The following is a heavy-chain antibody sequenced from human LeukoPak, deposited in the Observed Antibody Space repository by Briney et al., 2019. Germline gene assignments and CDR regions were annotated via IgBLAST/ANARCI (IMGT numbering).Heavy chain of an antibody. J-gene: IGHJ5*02. D-gene: IGHD2-15*01. Sequence: SETLSLICTVSGGSISSYYWSWSRQPAGKGLEWIGRIYTSGSTNYNPSLKSRVTMSVDTSKNQFSLKLSSVTAADTAVYYCARDNRGYCSGGSCYDWFDPWGQGTLVTVSS. CDR3: ARDNRGYCSGGSCYDWFDP. CDR2: IYTSGST. V-gene: IGHV4-4*07. CDR1: GGSISSYY.